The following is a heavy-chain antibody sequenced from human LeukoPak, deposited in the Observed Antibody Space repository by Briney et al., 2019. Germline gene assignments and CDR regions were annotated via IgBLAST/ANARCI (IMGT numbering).Heavy chain of an antibody. Sequence: GGPLRLSCAASGFTFDDYAMHWVRQAPGKGLEWVSGISWNSGSIGYADSVKGRFTISRDNAKKSLYLQMNSLRAEDTALYYCVQSRYYYGSGSYYPYFQHWGQGTLVTVSS. D-gene: IGHD3-10*01. V-gene: IGHV3-9*01. J-gene: IGHJ1*01. CDR2: ISWNSGSI. CDR3: VQSRYYYGSGSYYPYFQH. CDR1: GFTFDDYA.